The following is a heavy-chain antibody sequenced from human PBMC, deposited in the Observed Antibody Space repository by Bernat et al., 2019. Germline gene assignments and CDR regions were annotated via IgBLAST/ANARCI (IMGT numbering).Heavy chain of an antibody. J-gene: IGHJ4*02. V-gene: IGHV4-59*05. CDR1: GFTFSNAW. CDR3: ASGLRIAEHRY. D-gene: IGHD6-6*01. CDR2: IYYSGST. Sequence: VQLVESGGGLVKPGGSLRLSCAASGFTFSNAWMSWVRQAPGKGLEWIGSIYYSGSTYYNPSLKSRVTISVDTSKNQFSLKLSSVTAADTAVYYCASGLRIAEHRYWGQGTLVTVSS.